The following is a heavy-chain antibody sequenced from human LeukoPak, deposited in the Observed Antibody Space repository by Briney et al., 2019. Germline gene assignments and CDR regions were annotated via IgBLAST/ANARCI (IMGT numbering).Heavy chain of an antibody. CDR1: GGSISSGGYY. CDR3: ARTLPRYCSSTSCGWFDP. V-gene: IGHV4-31*03. J-gene: IGHJ5*02. CDR2: IYYSGST. D-gene: IGHD2-2*01. Sequence: SETLSFTCTVSGGSISSGGYYWSWIRQHPGKGLEWIGYIYYSGSTYYNPSLKSRVTISVDTSKNQFSLKLSSVTAADTAVYYCARTLPRYCSSTSCGWFDPWGQGTLVTVSS.